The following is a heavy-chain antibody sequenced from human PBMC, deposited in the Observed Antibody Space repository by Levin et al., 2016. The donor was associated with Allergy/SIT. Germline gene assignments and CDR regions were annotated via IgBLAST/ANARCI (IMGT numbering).Heavy chain of an antibody. V-gene: IGHV4-59*01. Sequence: SETLSLTCTVSGGSISSYYWSWIRQPPGKGLEWIGYIYYSGSTNYNPSLKSRVTISVDTSKNQFSLKLSSVTAADTAVYYCARETRWFGELSGFDYWGQGTLVTVSS. CDR2: IYYSGST. CDR1: GGSISSYY. CDR3: ARETRWFGELSGFDY. D-gene: IGHD3-10*01. J-gene: IGHJ4*02.